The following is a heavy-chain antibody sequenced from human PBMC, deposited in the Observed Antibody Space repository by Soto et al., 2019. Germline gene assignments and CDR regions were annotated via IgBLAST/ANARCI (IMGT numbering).Heavy chain of an antibody. J-gene: IGHJ4*02. CDR2: ISYDGSNK. Sequence: QPGGSLRLSCAASGFTFSSYGMHWVRQAPGRGLEWVAVISYDGSNKYYADSVKGRFTISRDNSKNTLYLQMNSLRAEDTAVYYCAKDRGDYYDSSGYNDYWGQGTLVTVSS. V-gene: IGHV3-30*18. CDR3: AKDRGDYYDSSGYNDY. CDR1: GFTFSSYG. D-gene: IGHD3-22*01.